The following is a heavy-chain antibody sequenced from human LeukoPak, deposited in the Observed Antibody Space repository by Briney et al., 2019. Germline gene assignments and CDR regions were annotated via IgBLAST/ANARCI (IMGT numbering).Heavy chain of an antibody. V-gene: IGHV1-18*01. Sequence: ASVKVSCKASGYTSTSYGISWVRQAPGQGLEWMGWISAYNGNTNYAQKLQGRVTMTTDTSTSTAYMELRSLRSDDTAVYYCARHDYVWGSYRLYYYGMDVWGQGTTVTVSS. D-gene: IGHD3-16*02. CDR1: GYTSTSYG. CDR2: ISAYNGNT. J-gene: IGHJ6*02. CDR3: ARHDYVWGSYRLYYYGMDV.